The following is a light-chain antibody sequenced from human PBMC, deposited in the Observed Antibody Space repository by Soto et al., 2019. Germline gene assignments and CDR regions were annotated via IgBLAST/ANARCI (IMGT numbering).Light chain of an antibody. CDR3: QQYNSWTWT. J-gene: IGKJ1*01. CDR1: QGISSY. Sequence: LPMPHSPSSPSASTGDRGTLTFRASQGISSYLAWYQQKPGKAPKLLIYAASTLQSGVPSRFSGSGSGTEFTLTISSLQPDDFATYYCQQYNSWTWTFGQGTKVDIK. CDR2: AAS. V-gene: IGKV1-8*01.